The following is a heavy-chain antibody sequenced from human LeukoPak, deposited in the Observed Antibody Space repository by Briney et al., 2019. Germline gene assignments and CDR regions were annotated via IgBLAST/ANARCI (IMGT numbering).Heavy chain of an antibody. D-gene: IGHD3/OR15-3a*01. V-gene: IGHV1-46*01. CDR3: ARWTRYYYYGMDV. CDR2: INPSGGST. J-gene: IGHJ6*02. Sequence: ASVKVSCKASGYTFTSYYMHWVRQAPGQGLEWMGIINPSGGSTSYAQKFQGRVTMTRDTSISTAYMELSRLRSDDTAVYYCARWTRYYYYGMDVWGQGTTVTVSS. CDR1: GYTFTSYY.